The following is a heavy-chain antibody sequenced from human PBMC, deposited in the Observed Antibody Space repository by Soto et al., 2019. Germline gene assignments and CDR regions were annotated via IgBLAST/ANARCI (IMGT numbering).Heavy chain of an antibody. CDR3: AKEGGYYDSSGPDAFDI. V-gene: IGHV3-23*01. CDR1: GFTFSSYA. Sequence: GGSLRLSCAASGFTFSSYAMSWVRQAPGKGLEWVSAISGSGGSTYYADSVKGRFTISRDNSKNTLYLQMNSLRAEDTAVYYCAKEGGYYDSSGPDAFDIWGQGTTVTVSS. CDR2: ISGSGGST. D-gene: IGHD3-22*01. J-gene: IGHJ3*02.